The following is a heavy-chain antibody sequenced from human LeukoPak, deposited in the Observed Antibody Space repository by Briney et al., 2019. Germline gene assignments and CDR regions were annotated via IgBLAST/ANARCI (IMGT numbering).Heavy chain of an antibody. D-gene: IGHD5-18*01. CDR3: AKAPQLWIDY. V-gene: IGHV3-30*02. CDR1: GFTFSSYG. J-gene: IGHJ4*02. Sequence: SGGSLGLSCAASGFTFSSYGMHWVRQAPGKGLEWVAFIRYDGSNKYYADSVKGRFTISRDNSKNTLYLQMNSLRAEDTAVYYCAKAPQLWIDYWGQGTLVTVSS. CDR2: IRYDGSNK.